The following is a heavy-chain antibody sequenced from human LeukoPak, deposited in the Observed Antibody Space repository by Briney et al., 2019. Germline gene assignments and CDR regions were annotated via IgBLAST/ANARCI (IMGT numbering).Heavy chain of an antibody. CDR2: IYTSGST. CDR1: GGSISSYY. J-gene: IGHJ4*02. D-gene: IGHD3-22*01. CDR3: ARDDYYDSSAIFDY. Sequence: KPSETLSLTCTVSGGSISSYYWSWIRQPAGKGLEWIGRIYTSGSTNYNPSLKSRVTISLDTSKNQFSLKLSSVTAPDAAVYYCARDDYYDSSAIFDYWGQGTLVTVSS. V-gene: IGHV4-4*07.